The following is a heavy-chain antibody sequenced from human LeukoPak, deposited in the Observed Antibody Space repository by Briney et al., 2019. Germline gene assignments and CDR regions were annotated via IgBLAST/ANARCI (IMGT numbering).Heavy chain of an antibody. V-gene: IGHV3-21*04. Sequence: AGGSLRLSCAASGFTFSSYSMNWVRQAPGKGLEWVSSISSSSSYIYYADSVKGRFTISRDNAKNSLYLQMNSLRAEDTAVYYCARGHPYCGGDCYSSWGQGTLVTVSS. CDR1: GFTFSSYS. J-gene: IGHJ5*02. D-gene: IGHD2-21*02. CDR3: ARGHPYCGGDCYSS. CDR2: ISSSSSYI.